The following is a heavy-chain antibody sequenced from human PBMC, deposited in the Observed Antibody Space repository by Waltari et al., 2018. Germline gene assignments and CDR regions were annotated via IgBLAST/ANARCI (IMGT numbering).Heavy chain of an antibody. CDR3: ASSTTVTTNWYFDL. D-gene: IGHD4-17*01. CDR1: GYTFTRYY. V-gene: IGHV1-46*01. Sequence: QVQLVQSGAEVKKPGASVKVSCKASGYTFTRYYMHWVRQAPGQGLEWMGRINPSGGSTSYAQKFQGRVTMTRDTSTSTVYMELSSLRSEDTAVYFCASSTTVTTNWYFDLWGRGTLVTVSS. CDR2: INPSGGST. J-gene: IGHJ2*01.